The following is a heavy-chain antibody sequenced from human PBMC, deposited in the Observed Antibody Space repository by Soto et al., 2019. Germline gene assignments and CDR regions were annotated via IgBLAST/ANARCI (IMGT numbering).Heavy chain of an antibody. CDR3: AKGSRMWTPDY. CDR2: IATGNGNT. Sequence: GASVKVSCKTSGYTFTDYAIHWVRQAPGQRLEWMGWIATGNGNTKFSQKFQGRVTITRDTSATTAFMELTSPRSEDTAVYYCAKGSRMWTPDYWGQGTLVTVSS. CDR1: GYTFTDYA. V-gene: IGHV1-3*04. J-gene: IGHJ4*02. D-gene: IGHD2-15*01.